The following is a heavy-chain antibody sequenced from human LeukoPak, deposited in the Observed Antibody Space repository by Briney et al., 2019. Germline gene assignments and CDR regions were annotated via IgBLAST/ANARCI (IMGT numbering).Heavy chain of an antibody. CDR2: ISYDGSNK. Sequence: QAGGSLRLSCAASGFTFSSYGMHWVRQAPGKGLEWVAVISYDGSNKYYADPVKGRFTISRDNAKSSLYLQMNSLRAEDTAVYYCAELGITMIGGVWGKGTTVTISS. CDR3: AELGITMIGGV. J-gene: IGHJ6*04. CDR1: GFTFSSYG. D-gene: IGHD3-10*02. V-gene: IGHV3-33*05.